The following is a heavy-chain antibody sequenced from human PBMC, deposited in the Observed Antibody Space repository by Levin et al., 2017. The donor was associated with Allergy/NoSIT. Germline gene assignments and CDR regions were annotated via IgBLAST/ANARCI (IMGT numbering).Heavy chain of an antibody. CDR2: IYWDDDK. Sequence: SGPTLVKPTQTLTLTCTFSGFSLSTSGVGVGWIRQPPGKALEWLALIYWDDDKRYSPSLKSRLTVTKDTSKNQVVLTMTNMDPVDTATYFCAHTLAGAMIAGYYFDHWGQGTLVTVSS. CDR3: AHTLAGAMIAGYYFDH. J-gene: IGHJ4*02. V-gene: IGHV2-5*02. CDR1: GFSLSTSGVG. D-gene: IGHD3-22*01.